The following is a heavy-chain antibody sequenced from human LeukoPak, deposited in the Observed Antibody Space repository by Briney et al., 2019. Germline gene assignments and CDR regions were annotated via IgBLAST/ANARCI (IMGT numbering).Heavy chain of an antibody. D-gene: IGHD2-2*01. J-gene: IGHJ6*02. CDR2: INASGGST. CDR3: ASLVVPAANYYYYYGMDL. CDR1: GYTFTSYY. V-gene: IGHV1-46*01. Sequence: GASVKVSCKASGYTFTSYYMHWVRQAPGQGLEWMGIINASGGSTSYAQKFQGKVTMTRDTSTSTVYMELSSLRSEDTAVYYCASLVVPAANYYYYYGMDLWGQGTTVTVSS.